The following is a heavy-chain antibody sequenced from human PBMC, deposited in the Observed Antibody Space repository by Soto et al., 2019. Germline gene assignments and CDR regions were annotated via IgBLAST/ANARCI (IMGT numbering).Heavy chain of an antibody. CDR3: ARGGDTARVTSDY. D-gene: IGHD5-18*01. CDR2: INHSGST. J-gene: IGHJ4*02. Sequence: QVQLQQWGAGLLKPSETLSLTCAVYGGSFSGYYWSWIRQPPGKGLEWIGEINHSGSTNYNPSLKTRVTISVDPSKNQYSLKLSSVTAADTAVYYCARGGDTARVTSDYWGQGTLVTVSS. CDR1: GGSFSGYY. V-gene: IGHV4-34*01.